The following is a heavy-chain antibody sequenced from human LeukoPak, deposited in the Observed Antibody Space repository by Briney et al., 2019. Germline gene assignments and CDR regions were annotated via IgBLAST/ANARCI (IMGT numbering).Heavy chain of an antibody. J-gene: IGHJ4*02. V-gene: IGHV4-59*01. CDR1: GGSISSYY. CDR2: IYYSGST. Sequence: PSETLSLTCTVSGGSISSYYWSWIRQPPGKGLEWIGYIYYSGSTNYNPSLKSRVTISVDTSKNQFSLKLSSVTAADTAVYYCAAAVATISPHYFDYWGQGTLVTVSS. D-gene: IGHD5-12*01. CDR3: AAAVATISPHYFDY.